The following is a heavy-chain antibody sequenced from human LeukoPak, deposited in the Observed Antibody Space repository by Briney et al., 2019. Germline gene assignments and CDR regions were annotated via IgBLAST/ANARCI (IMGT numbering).Heavy chain of an antibody. V-gene: IGHV1-2*06. CDR2: IHPNSGGT. D-gene: IGHD5-12*01. Sequence: ASVKVSCKAPGYTFTGYYMHWVRQAPGQGLEWMGRIHPNSGGTNYAQKFQGRVTMTRDTSISTAYMELSRLRSDDTAVYYCAYSTSGYDYYWGQGTLVTVSS. CDR3: AYSTSGYDYY. J-gene: IGHJ4*02. CDR1: GYTFTGYY.